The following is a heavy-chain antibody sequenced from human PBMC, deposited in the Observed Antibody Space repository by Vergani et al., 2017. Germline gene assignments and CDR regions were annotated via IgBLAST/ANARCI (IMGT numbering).Heavy chain of an antibody. CDR1: GGAFSDSHW. CDR3: ARMGAYDGGDAFRISYFDS. CDR2: IYHSGST. V-gene: IGHV4-4*02. D-gene: IGHD2-21*01. J-gene: IGHJ4*02. Sequence: QVRLQESGPGLVKPSGTLSLLCPVSGGAFSDSHWWRWVRQPPGKGLEWIGEIYHSGSTKYYPSFRSRMTISVDRSKNQVSLKLSSVTVADTAMYYCARMGAYDGGDAFRISYFDSWGPGILVTVSS.